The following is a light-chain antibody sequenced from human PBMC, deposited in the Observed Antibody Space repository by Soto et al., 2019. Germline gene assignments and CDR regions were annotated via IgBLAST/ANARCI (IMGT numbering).Light chain of an antibody. CDR1: QSIGTW. Sequence: DLQLTQSPSTLYASVGDRITITCRASQSIGTWLAWYQHRPGEGPKLLIHDASSLESGVPSRFSGSGSGTEFTLTISSLLPDDFATYYCQQYNRFSTWTCGQGTKVDIK. CDR2: DAS. CDR3: QQYNRFSTWT. V-gene: IGKV1-5*01. J-gene: IGKJ1*01.